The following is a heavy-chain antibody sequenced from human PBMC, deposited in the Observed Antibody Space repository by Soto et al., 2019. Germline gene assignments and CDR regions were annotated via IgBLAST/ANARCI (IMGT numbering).Heavy chain of an antibody. CDR3: ARAHIVVVPAAMSDTFDI. J-gene: IGHJ3*02. CDR2: IYYSGST. V-gene: IGHV4-59*12. CDR1: GGSISSYY. D-gene: IGHD2-2*01. Sequence: SETLSLTCTVSGGSISSYYWSWIRQPPGKGLEWIGYIYYSGSTNYNPSLKSRVTISVDTSKNQFSLKLSSVTAADTAVYYCARAHIVVVPAAMSDTFDIWGQGTMVTVSS.